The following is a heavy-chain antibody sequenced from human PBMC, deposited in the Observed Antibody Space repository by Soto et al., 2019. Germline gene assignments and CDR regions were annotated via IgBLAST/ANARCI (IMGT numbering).Heavy chain of an antibody. CDR2: IIPIFGTA. CDR3: ARPALRNHRYSSSGMDV. CDR1: GGTFSSYA. J-gene: IGHJ6*02. D-gene: IGHD4-4*01. V-gene: IGHV1-69*01. Sequence: QVQLVQSGAEVKKPGSSVKVSCKASGGTFSSYAISWVRQAPGQGLEWMGGIIPIFGTANYAQKFQGRVPITADESTSRAYMELSRLRSEDTAVYYCARPALRNHRYSSSGMDVWGQGPTVTVSS.